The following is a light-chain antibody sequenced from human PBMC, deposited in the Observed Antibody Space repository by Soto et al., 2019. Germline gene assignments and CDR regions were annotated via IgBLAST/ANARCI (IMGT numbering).Light chain of an antibody. CDR3: QQCGSSPLIT. CDR2: GAS. J-gene: IGKJ5*01. V-gene: IGKV3-20*01. CDR1: QSVDSNY. Sequence: ELVVTQSPATLSLSLGERATLSCIASQSVDSNYLAWFQQKPGQAPRLLIFGASNRATGIPDRFSGSGSGTDFTLTISRLEPEDFAVYYCQQCGSSPLITFGQGTRLEI.